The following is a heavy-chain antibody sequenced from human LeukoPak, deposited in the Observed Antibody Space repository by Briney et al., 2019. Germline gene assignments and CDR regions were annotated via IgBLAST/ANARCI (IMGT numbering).Heavy chain of an antibody. V-gene: IGHV4-34*01. CDR3: ARGLQWLVKYYFDY. CDR2: INHSGST. J-gene: IGHJ4*02. CDR1: GGSFSGYY. Sequence: PSETLSLICAVYGGSFSGYYWSWIRQPPGKGLEWIGEINHSGSTNYNPSLKSRVTISVDTSKNQFSLKLSSVTAADTAVYYCARGLQWLVKYYFDYWGQGTLVTVSS. D-gene: IGHD6-19*01.